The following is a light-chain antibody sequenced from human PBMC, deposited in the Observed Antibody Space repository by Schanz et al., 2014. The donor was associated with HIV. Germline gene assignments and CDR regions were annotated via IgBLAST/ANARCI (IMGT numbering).Light chain of an antibody. V-gene: IGLV2-14*03. Sequence: QSVLTQPASVSGSPGQSISISCTGTSGDVGSYNYVSWYQQHPGKAPKLMIYDVSHRPLGVSNRFSGSKSGNTASLTISGLRAEDEADYYCSSYANTDTVLFGGGTKLTVL. CDR1: SGDVGSYNY. CDR2: DVS. J-gene: IGLJ2*01. CDR3: SSYANTDTVL.